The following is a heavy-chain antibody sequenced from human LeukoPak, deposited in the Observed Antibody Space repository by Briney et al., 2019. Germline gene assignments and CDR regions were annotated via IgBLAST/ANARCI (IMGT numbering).Heavy chain of an antibody. CDR1: GASISSYY. J-gene: IGHJ4*02. CDR3: ARGGRSFVYYFDF. V-gene: IGHV4-59*01. CDR2: SYYSGSA. Sequence: PSETLSLTCSASGASISSYYWSWIRQPPGKGLEFIGYSYYSGSATYHPSLKSRVTISLDTSKNQFSLRLSSVTAADTAVYYCARGGRSFVYYFDFWGQGALITVTS. D-gene: IGHD1-26*01.